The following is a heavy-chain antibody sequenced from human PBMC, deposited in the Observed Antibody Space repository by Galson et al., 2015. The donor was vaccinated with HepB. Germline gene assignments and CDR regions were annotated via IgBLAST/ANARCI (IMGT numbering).Heavy chain of an antibody. Sequence: SETLSLTCTVSGGSISSSSYYWGWIRLPPGKGLEWIGSIYYSGSTYYNPSLKSRVTISVDTSKNQFSLRLSSVTAADTAVYYCARLPTTGKDYGEEWFDPWGQGTLVTVSS. CDR1: GGSISSSSYY. V-gene: IGHV4-39*01. CDR3: ARLPTTGKDYGEEWFDP. CDR2: IYYSGST. J-gene: IGHJ5*02. D-gene: IGHD4-17*01.